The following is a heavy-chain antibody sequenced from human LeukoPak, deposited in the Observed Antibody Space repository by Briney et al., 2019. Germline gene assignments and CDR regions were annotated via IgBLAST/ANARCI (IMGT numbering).Heavy chain of an antibody. CDR2: IKQDGSEK. CDR3: AKTVWFGELFPFDY. V-gene: IGHV3-7*01. D-gene: IGHD3-10*01. Sequence: PGGSLRLSCAASGFTFSSYWMSWVRQAPGNGLEWVANIKQDGSEKYYVDSVKGRFTISRDNAKNSLYLQMNSLRAEDTAVYYCAKTVWFGELFPFDYWGQGTLVTVSS. CDR1: GFTFSSYW. J-gene: IGHJ4*02.